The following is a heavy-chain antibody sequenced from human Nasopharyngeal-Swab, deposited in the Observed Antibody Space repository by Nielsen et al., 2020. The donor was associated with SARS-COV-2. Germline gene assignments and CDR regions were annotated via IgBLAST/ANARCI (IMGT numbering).Heavy chain of an antibody. J-gene: IGHJ3*01. V-gene: IGHV3-33*06. CDR3: AKVWWAETDAFDF. CDR2: LWYDGSTQ. Sequence: GGSLRLSCAASGFTLSDYGMHWVRKAPGKGLEWVAVLWYDGSTQFYAASVKGRFTVSRDNSKNTVFLQMSSLRADDSAVYYCAKVWWAETDAFDFWGQGTTVTVSS. CDR1: GFTLSDYG. D-gene: IGHD2-21*01.